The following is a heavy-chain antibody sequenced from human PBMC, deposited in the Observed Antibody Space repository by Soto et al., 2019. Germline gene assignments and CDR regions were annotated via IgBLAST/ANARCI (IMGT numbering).Heavy chain of an antibody. D-gene: IGHD3-16*02. CDR1: GYTLNELS. V-gene: IGHV1-24*01. J-gene: IGHJ4*02. CDR3: ATYDYVWGSYRP. CDR2: FDPEDGET. Sequence: ASVKVSCKVSGYTLNELSMHWVREAPGKGLEWMGGFDPEDGETIYAQKFQGRVTMTEDTSTDTAYMELSSLRSEDTAVYYCATYDYVWGSYRPWGQGTLVTVSS.